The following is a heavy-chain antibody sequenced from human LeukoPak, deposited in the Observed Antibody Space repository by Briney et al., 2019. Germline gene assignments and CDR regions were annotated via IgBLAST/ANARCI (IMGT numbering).Heavy chain of an antibody. CDR3: ARLGQDYYGSGSYYNWFDP. J-gene: IGHJ5*02. V-gene: IGHV4-4*02. CDR1: GGSISSSNW. Sequence: SGTLSLTCAVSGGSISSSNWWSWVRQPPGKGLEWIGEIYHSGSTNYNPSLKSRVTMSVDTSKNQFSLKLSSVTAADTAVYYCARLGQDYYGSGSYYNWFDPWGQGTLVTVSS. CDR2: IYHSGST. D-gene: IGHD3-10*01.